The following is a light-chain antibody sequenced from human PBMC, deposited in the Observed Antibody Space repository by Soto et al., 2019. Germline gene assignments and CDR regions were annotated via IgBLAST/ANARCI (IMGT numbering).Light chain of an antibody. V-gene: IGKV3-11*01. Sequence: EIVLTQSPATLSFAPGERATLSCRASQSVNNYLPWFQQIPGQAPRLLIYDASTRATGIPARFSGSGSGTDFTLTISSLEPEDFAVYYCQQRSNGPRTFGQGTKVE. CDR3: QQRSNGPRT. CDR2: DAS. J-gene: IGKJ1*01. CDR1: QSVNNY.